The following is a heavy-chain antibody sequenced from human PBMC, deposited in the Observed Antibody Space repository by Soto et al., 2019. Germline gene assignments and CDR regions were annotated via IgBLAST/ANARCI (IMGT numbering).Heavy chain of an antibody. CDR2: IIPILGIA. Sequence: QVQLVQSGAGVKKPGSSVKVSCKASGGTFSSYTISWVRQAPGQGLEWMGRIIPILGIANYAQKFQGRVTSTADKSTSTAYMELSSRRSEDTAVYYCAGVSNYGRSSDYWGQGTLVTVSS. J-gene: IGHJ4*02. CDR3: AGVSNYGRSSDY. D-gene: IGHD4-4*01. V-gene: IGHV1-69*02. CDR1: GGTFSSYT.